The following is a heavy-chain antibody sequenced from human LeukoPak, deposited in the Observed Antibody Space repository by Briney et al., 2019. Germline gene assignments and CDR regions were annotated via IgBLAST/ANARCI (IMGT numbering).Heavy chain of an antibody. D-gene: IGHD6-6*01. J-gene: IGHJ5*02. CDR1: GYTFTSYD. Sequence: ASVKVSCKASGYTFTSYDINWVRQATGQGLEWMGWMNPNSGNTGYAQKFQGRVTMTRNTSISTAYMELSSLRSEDTAVYYCARGPLYSSSLTGDWFDPWGQGTLVTVSS. V-gene: IGHV1-8*01. CDR3: ARGPLYSSSLTGDWFDP. CDR2: MNPNSGNT.